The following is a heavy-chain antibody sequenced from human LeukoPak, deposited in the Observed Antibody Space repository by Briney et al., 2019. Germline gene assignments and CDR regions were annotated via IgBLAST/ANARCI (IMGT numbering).Heavy chain of an antibody. Sequence: KPGGSLRLSCAASGFTFGSYPTNWVRQAPGKGLEWVSSISSSSTYTFYADSLKGRFTISRDNAKNSLYLQMNSLRAEDTAVYYCAREAAFDIWGQGTMVTVSS. V-gene: IGHV3-21*06. CDR3: AREAAFDI. CDR2: ISSSSTYT. CDR1: GFTFGSYP. J-gene: IGHJ3*02.